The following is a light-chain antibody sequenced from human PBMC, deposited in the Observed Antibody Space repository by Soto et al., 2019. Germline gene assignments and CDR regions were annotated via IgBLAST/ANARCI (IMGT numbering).Light chain of an antibody. CDR1: SPNIGAGYD. J-gene: IGLJ2*01. CDR3: QSYDSSLSGVV. V-gene: IGLV1-40*01. CDR2: GNS. Sequence: QSVLTQPPSVSGAPGQRVTISCTGSSPNIGAGYDVHWYQQLPGTAPKLLIYGNSNRPSGVPDQFSGSKSGTSASLVITGLQAEDEADYYCQSYDSSLSGVVFGGGTKLTVL.